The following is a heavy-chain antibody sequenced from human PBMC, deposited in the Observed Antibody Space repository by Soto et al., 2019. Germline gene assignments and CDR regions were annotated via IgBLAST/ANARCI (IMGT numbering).Heavy chain of an antibody. D-gene: IGHD6-6*01. V-gene: IGHV3-30-3*01. J-gene: IGHJ6*02. CDR2: ISYDGSNK. Sequence: GGSLRLSCAASGFTFSSYAMHWVRQAPGKGLEWVAVISYDGSNKYYADSVKGRFTIPRDNSKNTLYLQMNSLRAEDTAVYYCARDRGIAAQYYYYYYGMDVWGQGTTVTVSS. CDR1: GFTFSSYA. CDR3: ARDRGIAAQYYYYYYGMDV.